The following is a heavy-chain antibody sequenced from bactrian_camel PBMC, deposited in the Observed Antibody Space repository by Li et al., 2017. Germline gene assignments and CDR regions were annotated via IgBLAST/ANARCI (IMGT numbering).Heavy chain of an antibody. D-gene: IGHD4*01. V-gene: IGHV3S53*01. CDR2: IDHNGVT. J-gene: IGHJ6*01. CDR1: LAPMFSQSP. CDR3: AADPEGPWIPHGSCGTATIAQDNGY. Sequence: HVQLVESGGDSVEVGGSLTLSCVRSLAPMFSQSPKCMGWFRQAPGKEREGVASIDHNGVTYYADSVKGRFTISKHRDGNTLTLEMNNLKPEDTAMYYCAADPEGPWIPHGSCGTATIAQDNGYWGQGTQVTVS.